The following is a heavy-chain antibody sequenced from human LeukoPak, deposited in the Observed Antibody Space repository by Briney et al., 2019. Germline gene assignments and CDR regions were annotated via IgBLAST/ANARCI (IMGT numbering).Heavy chain of an antibody. CDR3: AKDRRSSSWFGSDY. D-gene: IGHD6-13*01. J-gene: IGHJ4*02. V-gene: IGHV3-30*02. CDR1: GFTFNTYG. Sequence: GGSLRLSCAASGFTFNTYGLHWVRQAPGKGLEWVAFIWYDGTDKYYADSVKGRFTISRDNSKNTLYLQMNSLRPEDTAVYYCAKDRRSSSWFGSDYWGQGTLVIVSS. CDR2: IWYDGTDK.